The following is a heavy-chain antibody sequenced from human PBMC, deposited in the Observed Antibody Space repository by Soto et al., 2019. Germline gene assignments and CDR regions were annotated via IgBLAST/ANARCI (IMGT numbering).Heavy chain of an antibody. J-gene: IGHJ6*02. Sequence: QVQLVQSGAEVKKPGSSLKVSCKASGGTFTNYAFSWVRQAPGLGLEWMGGIIPVFGTPDYAQKFQGRVTITADESTRTASMELSSLSSDDTAVYYCARERSVGYCITTTCPKPFYYYAMDVWGQGTTVTVSS. D-gene: IGHD2-2*01. CDR2: IIPVFGTP. V-gene: IGHV1-69*12. CDR1: GGTFTNYA. CDR3: ARERSVGYCITTTCPKPFYYYAMDV.